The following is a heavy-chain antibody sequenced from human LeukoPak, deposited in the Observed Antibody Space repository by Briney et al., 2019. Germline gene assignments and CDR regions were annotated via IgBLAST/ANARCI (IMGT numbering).Heavy chain of an antibody. J-gene: IGHJ4*02. CDR2: VSAGHHA. V-gene: IGHV3-13*01. CDR3: VREARGYHYTYFDY. D-gene: IGHD5-18*01. Sequence: GGSLRLSCTASGFTLGGHDMHWVRQTTGDGLEWVAAVSAGHHAFYAGSVKGRFTVSREDAKNSLYLQMNSPRAGDTAVYYCVREARGYHYTYFDYWGQGSLVTVSS. CDR1: GFTLGGHD.